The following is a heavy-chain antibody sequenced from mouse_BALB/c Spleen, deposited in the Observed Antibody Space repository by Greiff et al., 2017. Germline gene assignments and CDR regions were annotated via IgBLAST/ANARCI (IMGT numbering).Heavy chain of an antibody. J-gene: IGHJ1*01. CDR2: ISDGGSYT. Sequence: DVMLVESGGGLVKPGGSLKLSCAASGFTFSDYYMYWVRQTPEKRLEWVATISDGGSYTYYPDSVKGRFTIARDTAKNNLYLQMSSLKSEDTAMYYCARGGNYGWYFDVWGAGTTVTVSS. V-gene: IGHV5-4*02. D-gene: IGHD2-1*01. CDR1: GFTFSDYY. CDR3: ARGGNYGWYFDV.